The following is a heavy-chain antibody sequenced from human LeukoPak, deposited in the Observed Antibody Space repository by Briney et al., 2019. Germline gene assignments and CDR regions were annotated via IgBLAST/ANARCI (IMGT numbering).Heavy chain of an antibody. CDR2: IYHSGST. J-gene: IGHJ3*02. Sequence: SGTLSLTCAVSGGSISSSNWWSWVRQPPGKGLEWIGEIYHSGSTNYNPSLKSRVTISVDKSKNQFSLKLNSVTAADTAVYYCARDLRGKISGTRDAFDIWGQGTTVTVSS. V-gene: IGHV4-4*02. CDR3: ARDLRGKISGTRDAFDI. CDR1: GGSISSSNW.